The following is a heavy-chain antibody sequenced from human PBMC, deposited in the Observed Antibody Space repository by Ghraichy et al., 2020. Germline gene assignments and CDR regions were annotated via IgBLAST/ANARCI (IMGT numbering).Heavy chain of an antibody. CDR1: GFTFSSYS. J-gene: IGHJ4*02. D-gene: IGHD4-17*01. CDR3: ARGGLYGDYVRSHPRLDY. Sequence: GGSLRLSCAASGFTFSSYSMNWVRQAPGKGLEWVSYISSSSSTIYYADSVKGRFTISRDNAKNSLYLQMNSLRDEDTAVYYCARGGLYGDYVRSHPRLDYWGQGTLVTVSS. V-gene: IGHV3-48*02. CDR2: ISSSSSTI.